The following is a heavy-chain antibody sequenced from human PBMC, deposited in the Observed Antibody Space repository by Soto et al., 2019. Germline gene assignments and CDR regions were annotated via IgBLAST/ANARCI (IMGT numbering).Heavy chain of an antibody. Sequence: EVQLVESGGGLVKPGGSLRLSCAASGFTFSSYSMNWVRQAPGKGLEWVSSISSSSSYIYYADSVKGRFTISRDNAKNSRYLQMNRLRAEDTAVYYCARDKAVAGIPVRMVLHYYYYMDVWGKGTTVTVSS. CDR1: GFTFSSYS. J-gene: IGHJ6*03. CDR2: ISSSSSYI. D-gene: IGHD6-19*01. CDR3: ARDKAVAGIPVRMVLHYYYYMDV. V-gene: IGHV3-21*01.